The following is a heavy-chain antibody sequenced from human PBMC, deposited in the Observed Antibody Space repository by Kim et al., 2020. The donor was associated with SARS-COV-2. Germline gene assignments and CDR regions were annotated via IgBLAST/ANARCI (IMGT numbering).Heavy chain of an antibody. CDR3: AKDKSSSWYLKDAFDI. D-gene: IGHD6-13*01. J-gene: IGHJ3*02. V-gene: IGHV3-9*01. CDR1: GFTFDDYA. Sequence: GGSLRLSCAASGFTFDDYAMHWVRQAPGKGLEWVSGISWNSGSIGYADSVKGRFTIYRDNAKNSLYLQMNSLRAEDTALYYCAKDKSSSWYLKDAFDIWGQGTMVTVSS. CDR2: ISWNSGSI.